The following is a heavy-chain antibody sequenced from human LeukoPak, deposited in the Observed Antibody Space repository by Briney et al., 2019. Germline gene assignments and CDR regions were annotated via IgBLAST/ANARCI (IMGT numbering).Heavy chain of an antibody. CDR2: ISSSSSYI. CDR3: ARDREPGAMVRGGYAFDI. V-gene: IGHV3-21*01. CDR1: GLTFGSYS. D-gene: IGHD3-10*01. J-gene: IGHJ3*02. Sequence: GGSLRLSCAASGLTFGSYSMNWVRQAPGKGLEWVSSISSSSSYIYYADSVKGRFTISRDNAKNSLYLQMNSLRAEDTAVYYCARDREPGAMVRGGYAFDIWGQGTMVTVSS.